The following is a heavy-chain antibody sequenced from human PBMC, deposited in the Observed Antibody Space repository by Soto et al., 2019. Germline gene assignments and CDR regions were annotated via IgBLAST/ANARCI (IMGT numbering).Heavy chain of an antibody. CDR2: ISYDGHSK. CDR3: ASARGYYDTSGYSGYYFDY. J-gene: IGHJ4*02. Sequence: GGSLRLSCVGSGFTFKNYGIHWVRQAPGKGLEWVATISYDGHSKYYPDSVKGRITISRDDSENTLYLQMNSLRAEDTAVYYCASARGYYDTSGYSGYYFDYWGQGTLVTAPQ. V-gene: IGHV3-30*03. CDR1: GFTFKNYG. D-gene: IGHD3-22*01.